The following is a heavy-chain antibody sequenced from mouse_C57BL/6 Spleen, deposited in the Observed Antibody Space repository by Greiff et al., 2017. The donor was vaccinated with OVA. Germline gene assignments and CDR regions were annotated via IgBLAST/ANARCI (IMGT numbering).Heavy chain of an antibody. CDR3: ARGENEACFAY. V-gene: IGHV1-78*01. J-gene: IGHJ3*01. D-gene: IGHD3-2*02. CDR2: IYPRDGST. Sequence: VQLQESDAELVKPGASVKISCKVSSYIFTDHTIHWMKQRPEQGLEWIGYIYPRDGSTKYNEKFKGKATLTADKSSSTAYMQLNSLTSEDSAVYFCARGENEACFAYWGQGTLVTVSA. CDR1: SYIFTDHT.